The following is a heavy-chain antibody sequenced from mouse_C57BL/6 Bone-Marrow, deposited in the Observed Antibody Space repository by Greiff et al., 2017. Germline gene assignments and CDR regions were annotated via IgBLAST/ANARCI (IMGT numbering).Heavy chain of an antibody. Sequence: EVMLVQSGGGLVKPGGSLKLSCAASGFTFSSYAMSWVRQTPEKRLEWVETISDGGSYTYYTDNVKGRITISRDNAKTNLYLHMSHLKSEDAAMYCCARDGLPPWFAYWGQGTRVTVSA. CDR2: ISDGGSYT. CDR3: ARDGLPPWFAY. J-gene: IGHJ3*01. D-gene: IGHD2-4*01. CDR1: GFTFSSYA. V-gene: IGHV5-4*01.